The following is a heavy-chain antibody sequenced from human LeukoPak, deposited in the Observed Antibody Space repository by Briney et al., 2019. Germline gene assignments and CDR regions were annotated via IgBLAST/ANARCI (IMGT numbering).Heavy chain of an antibody. CDR1: GGSISSGGYS. D-gene: IGHD3-10*01. CDR3: ARALLWFGELSALDY. CDR2: IYYSGST. J-gene: IGHJ4*02. Sequence: ALSLTCAVSGGSISSGGYSWSWIRQPPGKGLEWIGYIYYSGSTYYNPSLKSRVTISVDTSKNQFSLKLSSVTAADTAVYYCARALLWFGELSALDYWGQGTLVTVSS. V-gene: IGHV4-30-4*07.